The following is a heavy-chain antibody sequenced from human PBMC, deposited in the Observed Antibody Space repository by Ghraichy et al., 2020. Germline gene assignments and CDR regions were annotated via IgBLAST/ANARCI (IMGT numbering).Heavy chain of an antibody. V-gene: IGHV3-30*04. D-gene: IGHD4-11*01. CDR1: GFTFSSYA. CDR2: IAYDGSNK. CDR3: ARDCVTIYGMDV. J-gene: IGHJ6*02. Sequence: GGSLRLSCAASGFTFSSYAMPWVRQAPGKGLEWVAVIAYDGSNKYYADSVKGRFTISRDNSKNTLYLQMNSLRAEDTAVYYCARDCVTIYGMDVWGHGTTVTVSS.